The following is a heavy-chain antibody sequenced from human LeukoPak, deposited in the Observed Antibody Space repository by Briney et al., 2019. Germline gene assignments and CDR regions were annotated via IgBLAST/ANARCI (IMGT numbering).Heavy chain of an antibody. Sequence: PGGSLRLSCAASGFTVSSNYMSWVRQAPGKGLEWVSVIYSGGSTYYADSVKGRFTISRDNAKNTLYLQMNSLRAEDTAVYYCAIPHRYYYMDVWGKGTTVTVSS. CDR1: GFTVSSNY. CDR2: IYSGGST. D-gene: IGHD1-14*01. J-gene: IGHJ6*03. CDR3: AIPHRYYYMDV. V-gene: IGHV3-66*01.